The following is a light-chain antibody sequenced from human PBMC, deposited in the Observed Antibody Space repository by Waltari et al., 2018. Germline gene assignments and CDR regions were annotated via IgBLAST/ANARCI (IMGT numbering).Light chain of an antibody. J-gene: IGLJ3*02. Sequence: QSALTQPASVSGSPGQSITISCTGTRGDIGPYTYVPWYQHLPGKAPKPIIAEVRRRPSGVSNRFSGSKSGNMASLTISGLQAEDEADYYCNSYTTSSTWVFGGGTKLTVL. CDR2: EVR. V-gene: IGLV2-14*01. CDR1: RGDIGPYTY. CDR3: NSYTTSSTWV.